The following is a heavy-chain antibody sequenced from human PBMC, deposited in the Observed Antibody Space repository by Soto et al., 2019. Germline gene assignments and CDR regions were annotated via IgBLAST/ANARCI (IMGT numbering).Heavy chain of an antibody. CDR1: GYTFTSYG. CDR2: ISAYNGNT. V-gene: IGHV1-18*01. J-gene: IGHJ3*02. D-gene: IGHD3-10*01. CDR3: ARVTIWFGESGVVVWSLSDGAFDI. Sequence: ASVKVSCKASGYTFTSYGISWVRQAPGQGLEWMGWISAYNGNTNYAQKLQGRVTMTTDTSTSTAYMELRGLRSDDTAVYYCARVTIWFGESGVVVWSLSDGAFDIWGQGTMVTVSS.